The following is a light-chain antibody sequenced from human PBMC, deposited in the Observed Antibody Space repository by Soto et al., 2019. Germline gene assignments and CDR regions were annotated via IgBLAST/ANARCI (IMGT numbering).Light chain of an antibody. V-gene: IGKV1-5*03. J-gene: IGKJ1*01. Sequence: DNHMANSPCTLSGAVGDRVTITYRASQTFSSWLAWYQQKPGKAPKLLIYKASTLKSGVPSRFSGSGSGTEFTLTISSLQPDDFATYYCQHYNSYSEAFGQGTKVDIK. CDR3: QHYNSYSEA. CDR2: KAS. CDR1: QTFSSW.